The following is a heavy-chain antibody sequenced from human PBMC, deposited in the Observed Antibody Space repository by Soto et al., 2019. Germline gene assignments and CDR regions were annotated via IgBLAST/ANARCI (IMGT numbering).Heavy chain of an antibody. D-gene: IGHD5-12*01. CDR2: ISYDGSNK. CDR3: ARTLEMATITLFDY. V-gene: IGHV3-30-3*01. Sequence: GGSLRLSCAASGFTFSSYAMHWVRQAPGKGLEWVAVISYDGSNKYYADSVKGRFTISRDNSKNTLYLQMNSLRAEDTAMYYCARTLEMATITLFDYWGQGTLVTVSS. CDR1: GFTFSSYA. J-gene: IGHJ4*02.